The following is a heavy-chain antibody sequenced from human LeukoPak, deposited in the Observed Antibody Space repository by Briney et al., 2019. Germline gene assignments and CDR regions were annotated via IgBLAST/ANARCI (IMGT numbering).Heavy chain of an antibody. Sequence: ASVKVSCKASGYTFTDYYMHWVRQAPGQGLEWMGWINPNSGGTNYAQNFQGRVTMTRDTSISTAYMELSRLRSDDTAVYYCARAGYDFWSGYSGFDPWGQGTLVTVSS. CDR2: INPNSGGT. J-gene: IGHJ5*02. CDR1: GYTFTDYY. D-gene: IGHD3-3*01. V-gene: IGHV1-2*02. CDR3: ARAGYDFWSGYSGFDP.